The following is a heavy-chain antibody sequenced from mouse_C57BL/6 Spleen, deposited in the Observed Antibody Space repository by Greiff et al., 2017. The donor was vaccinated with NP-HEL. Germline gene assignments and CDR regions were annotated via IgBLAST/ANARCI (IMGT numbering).Heavy chain of an antibody. J-gene: IGHJ4*01. CDR1: GYSITSGYY. Sequence: VQLKESGPGLVKPSQSLSLTCSVTGYSITSGYYWNWIRQFPGNKLEWMGYISYDGSNNYNPSLKNRISITRDTSKNQFFLKLNSSTTEDTATYYCASPSYYEYDGAYAMDYWGQGTSVTVSS. D-gene: IGHD2-4*01. CDR3: ASPSYYEYDGAYAMDY. V-gene: IGHV3-6*01. CDR2: ISYDGSN.